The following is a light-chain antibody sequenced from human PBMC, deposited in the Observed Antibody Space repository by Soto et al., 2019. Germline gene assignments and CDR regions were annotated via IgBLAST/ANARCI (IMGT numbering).Light chain of an antibody. V-gene: IGKV1-5*03. Sequence: DIQMTQSPSTLSASVGDRVTITCRASQSISGSLAWYQQKPGKAPKLLIYEASNLKSGVPSRFSGSGSGTEYTLTNSSLQPDDSASYDCQQYNGFWTFGQGTRVEIK. CDR2: EAS. J-gene: IGKJ1*01. CDR3: QQYNGFWT. CDR1: QSISGS.